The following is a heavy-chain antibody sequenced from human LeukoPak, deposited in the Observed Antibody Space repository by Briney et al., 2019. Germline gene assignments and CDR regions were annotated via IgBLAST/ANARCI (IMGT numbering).Heavy chain of an antibody. D-gene: IGHD3-10*01. CDR3: AREPRITMVRGVS. J-gene: IGHJ4*02. CDR1: GFTFSSYA. CDR2: IYYSGST. Sequence: LRLSCAASGFTFSSYAMSWVRQPPGKGLEWIGYIYYSGSTYYNPSLKSRVTISVDTSKNQFSLKLSSVTAADTAVYYCAREPRITMVRGVSWGQGTLVTVSS. V-gene: IGHV4-30-4*08.